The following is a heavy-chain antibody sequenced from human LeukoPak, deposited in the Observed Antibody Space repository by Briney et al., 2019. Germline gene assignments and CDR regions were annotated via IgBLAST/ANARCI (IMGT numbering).Heavy chain of an antibody. D-gene: IGHD3-22*01. CDR2: ISSSSSYI. V-gene: IGHV3-21*01. CDR1: GFTFSSYS. Sequence: PGGSLRLSCAASGFTFSSYSMNWVRQAPGKGLEWVSSISSSSSYIYYADSVKGRFTISRDNAKNSLYLQMNSLRAEDTAVYYCARDRLRGDYDSSGYWSPDAFDIWGQGTMVTVSS. J-gene: IGHJ3*02. CDR3: ARDRLRGDYDSSGYWSPDAFDI.